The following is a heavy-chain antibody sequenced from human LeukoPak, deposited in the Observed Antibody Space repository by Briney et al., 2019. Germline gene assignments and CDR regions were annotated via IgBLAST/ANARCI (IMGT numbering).Heavy chain of an antibody. Sequence: ASVKVSCKASGGTFSSYAISWVRQAPGQGLEWMGGIIPIFGTANYAQKFQGRVTITTDESTSTAYVELSSLRSEDTAVHYCAIHSSGWGRVYWGQGTLVTVSS. CDR2: IIPIFGTA. J-gene: IGHJ4*02. CDR1: GGTFSSYA. V-gene: IGHV1-69*05. CDR3: AIHSSGWGRVY. D-gene: IGHD6-19*01.